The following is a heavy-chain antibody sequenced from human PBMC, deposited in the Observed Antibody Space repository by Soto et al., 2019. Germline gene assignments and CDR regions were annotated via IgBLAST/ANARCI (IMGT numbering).Heavy chain of an antibody. CDR3: ATVERYYYDSSGYSH. D-gene: IGHD3-22*01. J-gene: IGHJ4*02. Sequence: ASVKVSCKASGYTFTSYYMHWVRQAPGQGLEWMGIINPSGGSTSYAQKFQGRVTMTRDTSTSTAYMELSSLRSEDTAVYYCATVERYYYDSSGYSHWGQGTLVTVSS. V-gene: IGHV1-46*01. CDR2: INPSGGST. CDR1: GYTFTSYY.